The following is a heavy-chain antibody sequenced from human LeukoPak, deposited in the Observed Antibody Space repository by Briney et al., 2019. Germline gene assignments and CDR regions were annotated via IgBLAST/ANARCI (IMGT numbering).Heavy chain of an antibody. Sequence: ASVKVSCKASGYTFPGYYMHWVRQAPGQGLEWMGWINPNSGGTNYAQKFQGRVTMTRDTSISTAYMELSRLRSDDTAVYYCAREHSSSPGKVFDYWGQGTLVTVSS. CDR2: INPNSGGT. D-gene: IGHD6-6*01. CDR1: GYTFPGYY. V-gene: IGHV1-2*02. CDR3: AREHSSSPGKVFDY. J-gene: IGHJ4*02.